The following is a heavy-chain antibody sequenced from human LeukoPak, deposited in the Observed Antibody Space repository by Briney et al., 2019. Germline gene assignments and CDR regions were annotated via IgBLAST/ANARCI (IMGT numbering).Heavy chain of an antibody. CDR1: GFTFSSYA. D-gene: IGHD3-16*01. V-gene: IGHV3-30*04. J-gene: IGHJ4*02. CDR3: AKSPGGRHHN. CDR2: ISYDGSNK. Sequence: SGGSLRLSCAASGFTFSSYAMHWVRQAPGKGLEWVAVISYDGSNKYYADSVKGRFTISRDNSKNTLYLQMNSLRAEDTAVYYCAKSPGGRHHNWGQGTLVTVSS.